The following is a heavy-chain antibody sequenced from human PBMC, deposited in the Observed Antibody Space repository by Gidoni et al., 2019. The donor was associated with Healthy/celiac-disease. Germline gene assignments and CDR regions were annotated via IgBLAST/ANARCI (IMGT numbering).Heavy chain of an antibody. CDR2: IYHSGIT. CDR1: GDCVSSGYY. J-gene: IGHJ5*02. Sequence: QVQLQKPGTGLVTHSGAVSIGSTACGDCVSSGYYWGWIRQPPGKGLEWIGSIYHSGITYYNPSLKSRVTISVDSSKIQFPPKLSSVTAADSAVSSFACVGYSAPLMGDWFDPWGQGTLVTVSS. CDR3: ACVGYSAPLMGDWFDP. D-gene: IGHD1-26*01. V-gene: IGHV4-38-2*02.